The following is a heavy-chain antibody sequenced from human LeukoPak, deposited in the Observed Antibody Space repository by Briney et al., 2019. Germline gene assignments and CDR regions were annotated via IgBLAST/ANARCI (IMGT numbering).Heavy chain of an antibody. CDR2: IYYSGST. V-gene: IGHV4-59*01. CDR1: GGSISSYY. J-gene: IGHJ6*02. D-gene: IGHD4-17*01. Sequence: SETLSLTCTVSGGSISSYYWSWIRQPPGKGLEWIGYIYYSGSTNYNPSPKSRVTISVDTSKNQFSLKLSSVTAADTAVYYCARVLVDYGDYVGFVSPYGMDVWGQGTTVTVSS. CDR3: ARVLVDYGDYVGFVSPYGMDV.